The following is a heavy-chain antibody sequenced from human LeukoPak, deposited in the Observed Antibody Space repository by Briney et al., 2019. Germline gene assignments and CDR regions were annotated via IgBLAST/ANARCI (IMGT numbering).Heavy chain of an antibody. CDR2: IKSKTDGGTT. D-gene: IGHD3-22*01. CDR3: TTDLTRNYYYDSSGYGYYYGMDV. V-gene: IGHV3-15*01. CDR1: GFTFSSYS. Sequence: GGSLRLSCAASGFTFSSYSMNWVRQAPGKGLEWVGRIKSKTDGGTTDYAAPVKGRFTISRDDSKNTLYLQMNSLKTEDTAVYYCTTDLTRNYYYDSSGYGYYYGMDVWGQGTTVTVSS. J-gene: IGHJ6*02.